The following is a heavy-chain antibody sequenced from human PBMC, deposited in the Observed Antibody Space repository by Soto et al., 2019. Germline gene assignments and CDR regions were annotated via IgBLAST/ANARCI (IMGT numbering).Heavy chain of an antibody. CDR2: ISGSGGST. D-gene: IGHD6-6*01. CDR3: AKDLGKSIEACRPPPWFDP. J-gene: IGHJ5*02. V-gene: IGHV3-23*01. Sequence: GGSLRLSCAASGFTFSSYAMSWVRQAPGKGLEWVSAISGSGGSTYYADSVKGRFTISRDNSKNTLYLQMNSLRAEDTAVYYCAKDLGKSIEACRPPPWFDPWGQGTRVTFSS. CDR1: GFTFSSYA.